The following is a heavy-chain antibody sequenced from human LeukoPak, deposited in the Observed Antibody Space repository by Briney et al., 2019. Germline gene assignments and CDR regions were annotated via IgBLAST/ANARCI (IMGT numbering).Heavy chain of an antibody. CDR2: IYSGGST. V-gene: IGHV3-53*01. CDR3: ARDGVSKWAIDY. J-gene: IGHJ4*02. Sequence: GGSLRLSCAASGFTVSSNYMSWVRQAPGKGLEWVSVIYSGGSTYYADSVKGRFTISRDNAKNSLYLQMNSLRAEDTAVYYYARDGVSKWAIDYWGQGTLVTVSS. CDR1: GFTVSSNY. D-gene: IGHD1-26*01.